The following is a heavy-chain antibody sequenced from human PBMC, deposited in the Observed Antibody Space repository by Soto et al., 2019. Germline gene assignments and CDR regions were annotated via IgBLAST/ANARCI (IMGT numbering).Heavy chain of an antibody. J-gene: IGHJ4*02. D-gene: IGHD2-8*02. CDR3: AHPRGCCNGGACVHFDY. Sequence: QITLKESGPTLVKPTQTLTLTCTFSGFSLSTRGVGVGWIRQPPGKALEWLALIYWNDDRRYTPSLKSRLTITKDTSRNQVVLTMTNMDPVDTATYYCAHPRGCCNGGACVHFDYWGQGILVTVSS. CDR2: IYWNDDR. V-gene: IGHV2-5*01. CDR1: GFSLSTRGVG.